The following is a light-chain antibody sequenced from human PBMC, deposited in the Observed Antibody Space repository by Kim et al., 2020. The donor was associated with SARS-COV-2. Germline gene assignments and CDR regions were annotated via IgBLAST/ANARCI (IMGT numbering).Light chain of an antibody. CDR1: QNIGRN. CDR3: QQYNALST. CDR2: GAS. J-gene: IGKJ2*01. V-gene: IGKV3D-15*01. Sequence: EIVMTQSPVTLSVSPGERATLSCRASQNIGRNLAWYQQKPGQVPRLLIFGASTRATGISARFSGSGSETEFNLTISSLQSEDFAVYYCQQYNALSTFGQGTKLEI.